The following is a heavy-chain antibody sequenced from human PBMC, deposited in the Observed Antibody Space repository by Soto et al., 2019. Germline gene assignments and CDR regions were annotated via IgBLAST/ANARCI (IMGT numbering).Heavy chain of an antibody. CDR2: INPNSGVT. J-gene: IGHJ6*02. CDR3: AREVTMVRGARVYGMDV. D-gene: IGHD3-10*01. V-gene: IGHV1-2*02. CDR1: GYMFTGYS. Sequence: QVQLVQSGAEVKKPGASVKVSCKASGYMFTGYSIHWVRQAPGQGLEWMGWINPNSGVTNFGQKFQGRVTMSRDMPSSTAFMELSSLRSDDTAVYYCAREVTMVRGARVYGMDVWGHWTTVTVSS.